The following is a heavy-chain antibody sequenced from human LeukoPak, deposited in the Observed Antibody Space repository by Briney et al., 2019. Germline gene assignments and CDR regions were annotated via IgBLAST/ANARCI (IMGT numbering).Heavy chain of an antibody. V-gene: IGHV1-69*04. J-gene: IGHJ3*02. Sequence: ASVKVSCKASGGTFSSYAISWVRQAPGQGLEWMGRIIPILGIANYAQKFQGRVTITADKSTSTAYMELSSLRSEDTAVYYCARPSTDRWLQDDAFDIWGQGTMVTVSS. CDR1: GGTFSSYA. CDR2: IIPILGIA. D-gene: IGHD5-24*01. CDR3: ARPSTDRWLQDDAFDI.